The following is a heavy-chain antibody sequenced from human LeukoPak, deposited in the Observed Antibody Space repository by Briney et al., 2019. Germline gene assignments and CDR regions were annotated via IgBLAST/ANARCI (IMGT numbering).Heavy chain of an antibody. Sequence: SVKVSCKASGGTFSSYAFSWVRQAPGQGLEWMGGIIPLFGPANYAQKFQGRVTITTDESTSTVYMELSSLRSEDTAVYYCAINPRVGWNYDRSYYYMDVWGKGTTVTVSS. V-gene: IGHV1-69*05. CDR3: AINPRVGWNYDRSYYYMDV. CDR2: IIPLFGPA. D-gene: IGHD1-7*01. J-gene: IGHJ6*03. CDR1: GGTFSSYA.